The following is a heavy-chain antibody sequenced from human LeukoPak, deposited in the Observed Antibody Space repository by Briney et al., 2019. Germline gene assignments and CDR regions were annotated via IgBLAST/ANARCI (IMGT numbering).Heavy chain of an antibody. Sequence: GGSLRLSCAASGFTFSSYWMSWVRQAPGKGLEWVANIKQDGSEKYYVDSVKGRFTISRDNAKNSLYLQMNSLRAEDTAVYYCARDVGGYNWKSFDYWGQGTLVTVSS. CDR3: ARDVGGYNWKSFDY. J-gene: IGHJ4*02. V-gene: IGHV3-7*03. CDR2: IKQDGSEK. D-gene: IGHD1-20*01. CDR1: GFTFSSYW.